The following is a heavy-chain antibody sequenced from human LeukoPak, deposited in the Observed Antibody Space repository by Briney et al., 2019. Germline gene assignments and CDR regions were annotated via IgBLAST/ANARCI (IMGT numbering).Heavy chain of an antibody. CDR3: AKDDNYYDIRS. J-gene: IGHJ5*02. Sequence: QPGRSLRLSCAASGFTFSSYGMHWVRQAPGKGLGWVAVIWYDGSNKYYADSVKGRFTISRDNSKNTLYLQMNSLRAEDTAVYYCAKDDNYYDIRSWGQGTLVTVSS. D-gene: IGHD3-22*01. CDR1: GFTFSSYG. CDR2: IWYDGSNK. V-gene: IGHV3-33*06.